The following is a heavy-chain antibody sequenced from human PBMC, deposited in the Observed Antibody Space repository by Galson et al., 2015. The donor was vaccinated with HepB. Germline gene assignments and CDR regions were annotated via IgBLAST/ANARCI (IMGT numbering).Heavy chain of an antibody. CDR1: GGTFSSYA. V-gene: IGHV1-69*04. CDR2: IIPILGIA. CDR3: ARDRAGWPFDY. D-gene: IGHD6-19*01. J-gene: IGHJ4*02. Sequence: SVKVSCKASGGTFSSYAISWVRQAPGQGLEWMGRIIPILGIANYAQKFQGRVTITADKSTSTAYMELSSLRSEDTAVYYCARDRAGWPFDYWGQGTLVTVSS.